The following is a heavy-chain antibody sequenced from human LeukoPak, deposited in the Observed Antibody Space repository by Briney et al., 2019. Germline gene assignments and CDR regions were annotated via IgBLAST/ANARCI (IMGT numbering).Heavy chain of an antibody. CDR2: ISAYNGNT. CDR3: ASTKMATIGAPISIDAFDI. D-gene: IGHD5-12*01. Sequence: GASVKVSCKASGYTFTSYGISWVRQAPGQGLEWMGWISAYNGNTNYAQKLQGRVTMTTDTFTSTAYMELRSLRSDDTAVYYCASTKMATIGAPISIDAFDIWGQGTMVTVSS. CDR1: GYTFTSYG. V-gene: IGHV1-18*01. J-gene: IGHJ3*02.